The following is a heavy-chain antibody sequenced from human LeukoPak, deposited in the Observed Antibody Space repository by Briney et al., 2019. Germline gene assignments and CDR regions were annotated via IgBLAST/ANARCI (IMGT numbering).Heavy chain of an antibody. V-gene: IGHV1-3*01. Sequence: GASVKVSCKASGYKFTNYGIHWVRQAPGQRPEWMGWINAGNGNKISSKKFQARVTLSRDTSASTVYMDLSSLRSEDTAVYYCARDGAPYYDILTGSSFIDYWGQGTLVTVSS. CDR1: GYKFTNYG. CDR3: ARDGAPYYDILTGSSFIDY. D-gene: IGHD3-9*01. CDR2: INAGNGNK. J-gene: IGHJ4*01.